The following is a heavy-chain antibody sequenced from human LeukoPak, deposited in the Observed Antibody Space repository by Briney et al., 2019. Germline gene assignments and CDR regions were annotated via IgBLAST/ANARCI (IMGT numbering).Heavy chain of an antibody. CDR2: IYTSGST. V-gene: IGHV4-4*07. J-gene: IGHJ5*02. CDR3: ARDPAGIQLWSLNWFDP. Sequence: PSETLSLTCTVSGGSISSYYWSWIRQPAGKGLEWIGRIYTSGSTNYNPSLKSRVTMSVDTSKNQFSLKLSAVTAADTAVYYGARDPAGIQLWSLNWFDPWGQGTLVTVSS. CDR1: GGSISSYY. D-gene: IGHD5-18*01.